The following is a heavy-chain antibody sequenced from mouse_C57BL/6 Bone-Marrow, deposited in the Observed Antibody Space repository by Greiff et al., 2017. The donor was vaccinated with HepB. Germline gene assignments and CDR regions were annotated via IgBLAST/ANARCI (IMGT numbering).Heavy chain of an antibody. Sequence: QVQLQQPGAELVKPGASVKLSCKASGYTFTSYWMQWVKQRPGQGLEWIVEIDPSDSYTNYNQKFKGKATLTVDTSSSTAYMQLSSLTSEDSAVYYCARSGVLAAYWGQGTLVTVSA. J-gene: IGHJ3*01. V-gene: IGHV1-50*01. CDR1: GYTFTSYW. D-gene: IGHD3-1*01. CDR3: ARSGVLAAY. CDR2: IDPSDSYT.